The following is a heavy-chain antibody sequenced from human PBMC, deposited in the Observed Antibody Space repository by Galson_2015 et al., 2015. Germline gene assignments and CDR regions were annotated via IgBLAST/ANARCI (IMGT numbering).Heavy chain of an antibody. D-gene: IGHD3-22*01. CDR3: AKGYDSSGQS. J-gene: IGHJ1*01. V-gene: IGHV3-23*01. CDR2: ISGSGAGT. Sequence: SLRLSCAASGFTFSNYAMSWVRQAPGKGLEWVSAISGSGAGTYYADSVKGRFTISRDNSKDTLYLQMNSLRAEDTAVYYCAKGYDSSGQSWGQGTLVTVSS. CDR1: GFTFSNYA.